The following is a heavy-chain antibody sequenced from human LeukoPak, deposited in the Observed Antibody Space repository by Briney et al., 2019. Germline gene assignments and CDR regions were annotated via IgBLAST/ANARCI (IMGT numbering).Heavy chain of an antibody. V-gene: IGHV5-51*01. CDR2: IYPGDSDT. J-gene: IGHJ4*02. CDR1: GYSFTSYW. CDR3: ARAGDSTAFNLGVVDY. D-gene: IGHD2/OR15-2a*01. Sequence: GESLKISCKGSGYSFTSYWIGWVRQMPGKGLEWMGIIYPGDSDTRYSPSFQGQVTISADKSISTAYLQWRSLKASDTAMYYCARAGDSTAFNLGVVDYWGQGTLVTVSS.